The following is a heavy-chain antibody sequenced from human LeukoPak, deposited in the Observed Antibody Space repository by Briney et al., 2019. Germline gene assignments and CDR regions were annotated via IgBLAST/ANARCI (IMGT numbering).Heavy chain of an antibody. J-gene: IGHJ4*02. CDR3: AKDSEDIVVVPATYFDY. Sequence: GGSLRLSCAASGFTFSSYAMSWVRQAPGKGLEWVSAISDSGGSTYYADSVKGRFTISRDNSKNTLYLQMNSLRAEDTAVYYCAKDSEDIVVVPATYFDYWGQGTLVTVSS. CDR2: ISDSGGST. V-gene: IGHV3-23*01. CDR1: GFTFSSYA. D-gene: IGHD2-2*01.